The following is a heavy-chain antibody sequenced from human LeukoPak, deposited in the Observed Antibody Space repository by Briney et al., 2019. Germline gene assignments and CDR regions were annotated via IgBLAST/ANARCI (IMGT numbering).Heavy chain of an antibody. D-gene: IGHD3-3*01. Sequence: ASVTVSCKVSGNSLSELSIQWVRQAPGKGLECVGGFDPEEAKMVYAQNFQCRVTMTKDTSTQTGYMDLSGLTSDDTAVYYCTTRSGDFWSGFVNWGQGTLVTVSS. V-gene: IGHV1-24*01. CDR2: FDPEEAKM. CDR3: TTRSGDFWSGFVN. CDR1: GNSLSELS. J-gene: IGHJ4*02.